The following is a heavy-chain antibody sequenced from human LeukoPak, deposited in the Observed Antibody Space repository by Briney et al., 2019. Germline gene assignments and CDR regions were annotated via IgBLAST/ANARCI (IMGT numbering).Heavy chain of an antibody. CDR2: IRAYGGNT. Sequence: GASVKLSCKASGFTFTSYGMRWVRQAPGQGLEWMGFIRAYGGNTNYAHYVKGRFTMTTDNSTNTVYLQMNSLRAEDTAVYYCAKGHGGTMGPDGFDIWGQGTMVTVSS. D-gene: IGHD4/OR15-4a*01. CDR1: GFTFTSYG. CDR3: AKGHGGTMGPDGFDI. V-gene: IGHV1-18*01. J-gene: IGHJ3*02.